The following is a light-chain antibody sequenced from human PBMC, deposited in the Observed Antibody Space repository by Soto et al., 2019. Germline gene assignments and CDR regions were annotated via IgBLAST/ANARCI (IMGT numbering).Light chain of an antibody. J-gene: IGLJ1*01. CDR1: SSDVGAYDF. V-gene: IGLV2-14*03. Sequence: QSALTQPASVSGSPGQSIAISCTGTSSDVGAYDFVSWYQQHPDKAPKLMIYEVSHRPSGVSYRFSGSKSVNTATLTISGLQAEDEADYYCSSSTTSSTRVFGTGTKVTVL. CDR3: SSSTTSSTRV. CDR2: EVS.